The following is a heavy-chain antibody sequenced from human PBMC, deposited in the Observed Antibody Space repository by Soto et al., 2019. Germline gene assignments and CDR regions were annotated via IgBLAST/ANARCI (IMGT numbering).Heavy chain of an antibody. Sequence: QVQLQESGPGLVKPSQTLSLTCTVSGGSISXXXXXXXXXXXXXXXXXXWTEYIHYSGLTYYNPSLQMRVTLSVETSKNQFSLKLSSVTAADTAVYYCARSYTTTAGWANWFDPWGQGTLVTVSS. D-gene: IGHD6-13*01. CDR3: ARSYTTTAGWANWFDP. CDR2: IHYSGLT. V-gene: IGHV4-31*03. J-gene: IGHJ5*02. CDR1: GGSISXXXXX.